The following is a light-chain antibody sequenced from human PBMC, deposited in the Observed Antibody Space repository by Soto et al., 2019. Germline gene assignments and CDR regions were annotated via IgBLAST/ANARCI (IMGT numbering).Light chain of an antibody. CDR1: QSVSSSY. Sequence: EIVLTQSPGTLSLSPGERATLSCRASQSVSSSYLAWYQRKPGQAPRPLIYGASSRATGIPDRFSGSGSGTDFTLTISRLEPEDFAVYYCQQYGSSPWTFGQGTKVDIK. CDR3: QQYGSSPWT. CDR2: GAS. V-gene: IGKV3-20*01. J-gene: IGKJ1*01.